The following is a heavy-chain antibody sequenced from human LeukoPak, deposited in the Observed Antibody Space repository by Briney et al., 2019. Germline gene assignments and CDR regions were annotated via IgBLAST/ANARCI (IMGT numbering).Heavy chain of an antibody. V-gene: IGHV3-30*02. Sequence: GGSLSLSCAASGFIFSSFGIHWVRQTPGKGLEWVAFVRFDGGEKYYADSVKGRFTVSKDNSKNTLYLQINSLRPEDTAVYYCVKGGARDVWYFAYWGLGVLVTVSS. D-gene: IGHD2-8*01. CDR2: VRFDGGEK. CDR1: GFIFSSFG. J-gene: IGHJ4*02. CDR3: VKGGARDVWYFAY.